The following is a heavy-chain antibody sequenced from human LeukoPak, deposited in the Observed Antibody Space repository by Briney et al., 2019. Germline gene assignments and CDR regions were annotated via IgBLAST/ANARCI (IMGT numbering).Heavy chain of an antibody. CDR3: ARDRIDVVVVAATPNWFDP. CDR2: ISSSSSYI. J-gene: IGHJ5*02. D-gene: IGHD2-15*01. CDR1: GFTFSSYS. V-gene: IGHV3-21*01. Sequence: GGSLRLSCAASGFTFSSYSMNWVRQAPGKGLEWVSSISSSSSYIYYADSVKGRFTIPRDNAKNSLYLQMNSLRAEDTAVYYCARDRIDVVVVAATPNWFDPWGQGTLVTVSS.